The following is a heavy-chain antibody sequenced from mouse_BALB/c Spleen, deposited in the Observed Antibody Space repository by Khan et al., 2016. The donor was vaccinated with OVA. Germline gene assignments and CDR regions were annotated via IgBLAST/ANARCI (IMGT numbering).Heavy chain of an antibody. V-gene: IGHV4-1*02. CDR3: ARWGYDYGAMDY. D-gene: IGHD2-4*01. CDR2: INPDSSTI. CDR1: GFDFSRYW. J-gene: IGHJ4*01. Sequence: EVKLLESGGGLVQPGGSLKLSCAASGFDFSRYWMSWVRQAPGKGLEWIGEINPDSSTINYTPSLKDKFIISRDNAKNTLYLQMSKVRSEDTALYYCARWGYDYGAMDYWGQGPSVTVSS.